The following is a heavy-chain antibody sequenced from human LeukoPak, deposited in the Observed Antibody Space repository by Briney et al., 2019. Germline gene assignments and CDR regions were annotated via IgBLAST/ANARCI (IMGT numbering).Heavy chain of an antibody. Sequence: SVKVSCKASGYTFTSYGISWVRQAPGQGLEWMGGITPIFGTANYAQKFQGRVTITADKSTSTAYMELSSLRSEDTAVYYCARDLLWKGLDIWGQGTMVTVSS. V-gene: IGHV1-69*06. CDR1: GYTFTSYG. D-gene: IGHD2-21*01. CDR2: ITPIFGTA. J-gene: IGHJ3*02. CDR3: ARDLLWKGLDI.